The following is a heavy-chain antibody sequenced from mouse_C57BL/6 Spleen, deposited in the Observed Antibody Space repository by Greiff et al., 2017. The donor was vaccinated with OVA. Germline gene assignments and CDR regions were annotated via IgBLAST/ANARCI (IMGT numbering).Heavy chain of an antibody. Sequence: EVHLVESGGDLVKPGGSLKLSCAASGFTFSSYGMSWVRQTPDKRLEWVATISSGGSYTSYPDSVKGRFTISRDNAKNTLYLQMSSLKSEDTAMYYCAREITRGYFDVWGTGTTVTVSS. CDR3: AREITRGYFDV. J-gene: IGHJ1*03. V-gene: IGHV5-6*01. D-gene: IGHD2-4*01. CDR1: GFTFSSYG. CDR2: ISSGGSYT.